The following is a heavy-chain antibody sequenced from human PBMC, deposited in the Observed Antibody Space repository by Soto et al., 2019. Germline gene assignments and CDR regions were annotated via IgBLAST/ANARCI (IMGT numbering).Heavy chain of an antibody. CDR2: INPSGGNT. D-gene: IGHD2-21*01. V-gene: IGHV1-46*01. J-gene: IGHJ1*01. CDR1: GHTFTNNY. Sequence: GASVKVSCKASGHTFTNNYVHWVRQAPGQGLEWMGRINPSGGNTNYAQKFQGRVTMTRDTSTSTVYMELRSLGSDDTAVYYCARDRVPYCGGDCYSGQHWGQGTLVTVSS. CDR3: ARDRVPYCGGDCYSGQH.